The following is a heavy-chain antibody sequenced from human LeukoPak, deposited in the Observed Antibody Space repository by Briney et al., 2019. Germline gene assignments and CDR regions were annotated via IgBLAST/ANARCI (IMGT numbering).Heavy chain of an antibody. D-gene: IGHD2-2*01. Sequence: PSETLSLTCTVPGGSISSSSYYWGWIRQPPGKGLEWIGSIYYSGSTYYNPSLKSRVTISVDTSKNQFSLKLSSVTAADTAVYYCARNSLGYCSSTSCLRNYYYYYMDVWGKGTTVTVSS. CDR3: ARNSLGYCSSTSCLRNYYYYYMDV. V-gene: IGHV4-39*07. J-gene: IGHJ6*03. CDR2: IYYSGST. CDR1: GGSISSSSYY.